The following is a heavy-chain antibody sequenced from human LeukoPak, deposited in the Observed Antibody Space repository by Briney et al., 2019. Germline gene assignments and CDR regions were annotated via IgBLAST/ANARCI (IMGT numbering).Heavy chain of an antibody. Sequence: PSETLSLTCTVSGGSISSYYWSWIRQPPGKGLEWIGYIYYSGSTNYNPSLKSRVTISVDTSKNQFSLKLSSVTAADTAVYYCARTGSSRYYDSSGYYNPSWYFDLWGRGTLVTVSS. J-gene: IGHJ2*01. D-gene: IGHD3-22*01. CDR1: GGSISSYY. V-gene: IGHV4-59*01. CDR2: IYYSGST. CDR3: ARTGSSRYYDSSGYYNPSWYFDL.